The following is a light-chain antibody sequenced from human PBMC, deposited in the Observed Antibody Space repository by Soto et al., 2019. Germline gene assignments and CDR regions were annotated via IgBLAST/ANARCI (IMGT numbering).Light chain of an antibody. V-gene: IGLV2-11*01. Sequence: QSALTQPRSVSGSPGHSVTISCTGSSSDVGAYNYVSWYQQRPGKAPKLLIYDVTERPSGVPDRFSGSKSGNTASLTISDLHVDDEADSYCCSYVGGSCVFGTGTKVTVL. CDR2: DVT. J-gene: IGLJ1*01. CDR1: SSDVGAYNY. CDR3: CSYVGGSCV.